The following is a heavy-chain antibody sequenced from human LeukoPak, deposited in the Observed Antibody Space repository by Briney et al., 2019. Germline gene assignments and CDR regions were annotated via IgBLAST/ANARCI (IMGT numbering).Heavy chain of an antibody. J-gene: IGHJ6*03. CDR2: INPNSGGT. CDR3: ARGLWAAAGRDYYYYYYMDV. CDR1: GYTFTGYY. D-gene: IGHD6-13*01. V-gene: IGHV1-2*02. Sequence: ASVKVSCRASGYTFTGYYMHWVRQAPGQGLEWMGWINPNSGGTNYAQKFQGRVTMTRDTSISTAYMELSRLRSDDTAVYYCARGLWAAAGRDYYYYYYMDVWGKGTTVTVSS.